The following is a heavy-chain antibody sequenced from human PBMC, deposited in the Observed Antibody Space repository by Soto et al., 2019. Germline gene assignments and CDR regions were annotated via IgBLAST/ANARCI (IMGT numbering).Heavy chain of an antibody. V-gene: IGHV1-8*02. CDR1: GYTFTTCD. Sequence: SVKVSCKASGYTFTTCDIHWVRQAPGRGLEWMGWMNPSTGKTGNAQRFQGRVTMTRDTSTSTAYMEVSSLRSEDTGVYYCVRRKERSGPHYFDAWGQGTLVTVSS. J-gene: IGHJ4*02. CDR3: VRRKERSGPHYFDA. D-gene: IGHD6-25*01. CDR2: MNPSTGKT.